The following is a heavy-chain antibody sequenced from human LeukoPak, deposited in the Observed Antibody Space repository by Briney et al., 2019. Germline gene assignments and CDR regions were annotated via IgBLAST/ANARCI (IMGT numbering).Heavy chain of an antibody. Sequence: GESLKISCKGSGYSFTSYWIGWVRQAPGQGLEWMGWINPNSGGTNYAQKFQGWVTMTRDTSISTAYMELSRLRSDDTAVYYCARVEDGYNFAYWGQGTLVTVSS. CDR2: INPNSGGT. CDR1: GYSFTSYW. D-gene: IGHD5-24*01. CDR3: ARVEDGYNFAY. V-gene: IGHV1-2*04. J-gene: IGHJ4*02.